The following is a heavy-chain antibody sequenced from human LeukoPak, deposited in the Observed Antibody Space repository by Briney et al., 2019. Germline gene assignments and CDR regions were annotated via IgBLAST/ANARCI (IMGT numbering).Heavy chain of an antibody. D-gene: IGHD1-26*01. V-gene: IGHV3-69-1*01. CDR3: ARALPSPLYSGSYADAFDI. J-gene: IGHJ3*02. CDR1: GFSFSSYS. CDR2: MTRSSAI. Sequence: GGSLRLSCAVSGFSFSSYSMNWVRQAPGKGLEWVATMTRSSAIYYADSVKGRFTISRDNAKNSLYLQMNSLRAEDTAVYYCARALPSPLYSGSYADAFDIWGQGTMVTVSS.